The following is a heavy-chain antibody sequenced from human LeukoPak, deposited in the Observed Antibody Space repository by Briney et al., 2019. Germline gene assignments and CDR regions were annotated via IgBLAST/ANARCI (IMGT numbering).Heavy chain of an antibody. CDR1: GFTFSNAW. Sequence: GGSLRLSCAASGFTFSNAWMSWVRQAPGKGLEWVGRIKSKTDGGTTDYAAPVKGRLTISRDDSKNTLYLQMNSLKTEDTAVYYCTTDSSYHITMVRGVIIKMKDLDYWGQGTLVTVSS. CDR3: TTDSSYHITMVRGVIIKMKDLDY. CDR2: IKSKTDGGTT. V-gene: IGHV3-15*01. J-gene: IGHJ4*02. D-gene: IGHD3-10*01.